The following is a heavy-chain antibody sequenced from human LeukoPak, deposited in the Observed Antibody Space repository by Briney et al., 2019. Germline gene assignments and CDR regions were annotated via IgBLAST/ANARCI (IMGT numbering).Heavy chain of an antibody. D-gene: IGHD2-8*02. CDR3: ASDRYYTADY. CDR2: INSDGST. CDR1: GFSFSSTW. V-gene: IGHV3-74*01. Sequence: PGGSLGLSCAASGFSFSSTWMHWVRQVPGKGLVWVSRINSDGSTIYADSVKGRFTISRDNTKNTLYLQMNSLRADDTAVYYCASDRYYTADYWGQGTLVTVSS. J-gene: IGHJ4*02.